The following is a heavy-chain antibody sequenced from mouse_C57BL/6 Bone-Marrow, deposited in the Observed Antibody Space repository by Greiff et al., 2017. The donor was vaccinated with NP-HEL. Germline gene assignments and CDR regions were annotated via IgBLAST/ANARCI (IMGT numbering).Heavy chain of an antibody. CDR3: TRGYDYPSYFDY. Sequence: VQLKESGEGLVKPGGSLKLSCAASGFTFSSYAMSWVRQTPEKRLEWVAYISSGGDYIYYADTVKGRFTISRDNARNTLYLQMSSLKSEDTAMYYCTRGYDYPSYFDYWGQGTTLTVSS. D-gene: IGHD2-4*01. V-gene: IGHV5-9-1*02. CDR1: GFTFSSYA. J-gene: IGHJ2*01. CDR2: ISSGGDYI.